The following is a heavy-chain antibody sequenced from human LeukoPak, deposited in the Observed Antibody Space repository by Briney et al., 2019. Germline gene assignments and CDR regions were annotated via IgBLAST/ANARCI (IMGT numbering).Heavy chain of an antibody. CDR2: INSDGSST. V-gene: IGHV3-74*01. CDR1: GFTFSSHW. CDR3: AKTYSSSWYPLGY. J-gene: IGHJ4*02. Sequence: GGSLRLSCAASGFTFSSHWMHWVRQAPGKGLVWVSRINSDGSSTSYADSVKGRFTISRDNAKNTLYLQMNSLRAEDTAVYYCAKTYSSSWYPLGYWGQGTLVTVSS. D-gene: IGHD6-13*01.